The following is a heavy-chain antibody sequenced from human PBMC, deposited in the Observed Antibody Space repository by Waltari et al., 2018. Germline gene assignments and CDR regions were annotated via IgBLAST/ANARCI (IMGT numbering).Heavy chain of an antibody. D-gene: IGHD6-19*01. Sequence: QVQLVQSGAEVKKPGASVKVSCKASGNSCTGHYIHWVRQAPGQGLEWMGWINPNSGGTMYGEKFQGRVTMTRDTSITTLYMELSSLRSDDTAVYYCARVWFHSGLDYWGQGTLVTVSS. CDR3: ARVWFHSGLDY. J-gene: IGHJ4*02. CDR2: INPNSGGT. CDR1: GNSCTGHY. V-gene: IGHV1-2*02.